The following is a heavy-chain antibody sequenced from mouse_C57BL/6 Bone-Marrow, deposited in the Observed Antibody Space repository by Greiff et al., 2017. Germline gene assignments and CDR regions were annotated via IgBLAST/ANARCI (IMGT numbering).Heavy chain of an antibody. Sequence: QVQLQQLGAELVMPGASVKLSCKASGYTFTSYWMHWVKQRPGQGLEWIGEIDPSDSYTNYNQKFKGKSTLTVDKSSSTAYMQLSSLTSEDSAVYYCARWLLIHWYFDVWGTGTTVTVSS. CDR3: ARWLLIHWYFDV. J-gene: IGHJ1*03. V-gene: IGHV1-69*01. CDR2: IDPSDSYT. CDR1: GYTFTSYW. D-gene: IGHD2-3*01.